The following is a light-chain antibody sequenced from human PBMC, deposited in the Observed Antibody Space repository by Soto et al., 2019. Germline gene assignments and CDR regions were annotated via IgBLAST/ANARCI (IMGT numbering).Light chain of an antibody. Sequence: AIQLTQSPSSLYASVGDRVTITCRASQAISSTLAWYQQKPGEVPKVLISDASKLQSGVPSRFSGSGSGTDFTLTISSLQPEDYGTYYCQQFRDYPLTFGGGTKGEIK. CDR1: QAISST. J-gene: IGKJ4*01. V-gene: IGKV1D-13*01. CDR3: QQFRDYPLT. CDR2: DAS.